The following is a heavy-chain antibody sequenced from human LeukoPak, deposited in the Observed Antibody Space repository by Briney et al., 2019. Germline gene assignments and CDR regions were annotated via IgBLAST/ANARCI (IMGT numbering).Heavy chain of an antibody. J-gene: IGHJ3*02. CDR2: ISSSSSTI. V-gene: IGHV3-48*01. D-gene: IGHD3-22*01. CDR1: GFTFSSYS. Sequence: GGSLRLSCAASGFTFSSYSMNWVRQAPGKGLEWVSYISSSSSTIFYADSVKGRFTISRDNAKNSLYLQMNSLRAEDTAVYYCARVPYYSPEVFDIWGQGTMVTVSS. CDR3: ARVPYYSPEVFDI.